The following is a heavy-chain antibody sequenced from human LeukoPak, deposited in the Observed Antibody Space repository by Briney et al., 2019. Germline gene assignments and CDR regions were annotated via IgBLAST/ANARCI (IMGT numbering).Heavy chain of an antibody. CDR2: INHSGST. CDR1: GGSFSGYY. V-gene: IGHV4-34*01. J-gene: IGHJ4*02. Sequence: PSETLSLTCAVYGGSFSGYYWSWIRQPPGKGLEWIGEINHSGSTNYNPSLKSRVTISVDTSKNQFSLKLSSVTAADTAVYYCARVIAVEVTPRGYFDYWGQGTLVTVSS. D-gene: IGHD6-19*01. CDR3: ARVIAVEVTPRGYFDY.